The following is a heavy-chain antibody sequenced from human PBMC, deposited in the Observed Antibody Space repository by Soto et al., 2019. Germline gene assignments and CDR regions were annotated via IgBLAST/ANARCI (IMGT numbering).Heavy chain of an antibody. CDR2: ISYDGSNK. D-gene: IGHD6-6*01. CDR3: ARVQEVVAARPGYYYYGMDV. J-gene: IGHJ6*02. V-gene: IGHV3-30-3*01. Sequence: GGSLRLSCAASGFTFSSYAMHWVRQAPGKGLEWVAVISYDGSNKYYADSVKGRFTISRDNSKNTLYLQMNSLRAEDTAVYYCARVQEVVAARPGYYYYGMDVWGQGTTVTVSS. CDR1: GFTFSSYA.